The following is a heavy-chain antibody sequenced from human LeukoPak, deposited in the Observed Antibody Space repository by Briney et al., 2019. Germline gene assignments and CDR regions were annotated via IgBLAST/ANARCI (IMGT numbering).Heavy chain of an antibody. D-gene: IGHD3-22*01. CDR3: AQTDGYYDSSGPRFDY. J-gene: IGHJ4*02. Sequence: SETLSLTCAVYGGSFSGYYWSWIRQPPGKGLEWIGEINHSGSTNYNPSLKSRVTISVDTSKNQFSLKLSSVTAADTAVYYCAQTDGYYDSSGPRFDYWGQGTLVTVSS. CDR1: GGSFSGYY. V-gene: IGHV4-34*01. CDR2: INHSGST.